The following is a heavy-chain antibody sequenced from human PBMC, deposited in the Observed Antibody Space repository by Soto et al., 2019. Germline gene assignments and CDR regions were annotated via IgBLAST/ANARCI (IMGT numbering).Heavy chain of an antibody. V-gene: IGHV3-30*03. D-gene: IGHD2-2*01. CDR1: GFTFSGYV. J-gene: IGHJ4*02. Sequence: GGSLRLSCAASGFTFSGYVMHWVRQSPGKGLEWVAVVPYDGSNKYYADSVKGRFTISRDNSKNTLNLQMNSLRSEDTAVYYCARNRVVPAAHSPFDYWGQGTLVTVSS. CDR3: ARNRVVPAAHSPFDY. CDR2: VPYDGSNK.